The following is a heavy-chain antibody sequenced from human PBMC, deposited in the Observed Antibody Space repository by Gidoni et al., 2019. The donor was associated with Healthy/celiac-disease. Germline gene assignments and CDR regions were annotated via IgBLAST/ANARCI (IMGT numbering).Heavy chain of an antibody. Sequence: QVQLVESGGGVVQPGRSLRLSCAASGFTFSSYGMHWVRQAPGKGLEWVAVIWYDGSNKYYADSVKGRFTISRDNSKNTLYLQMNSLRAEDTAVYYCARDFAGWELPQGYFDYWGQGTLVTVSS. CDR2: IWYDGSNK. J-gene: IGHJ4*02. CDR1: GFTFSSYG. D-gene: IGHD1-26*01. V-gene: IGHV3-33*01. CDR3: ARDFAGWELPQGYFDY.